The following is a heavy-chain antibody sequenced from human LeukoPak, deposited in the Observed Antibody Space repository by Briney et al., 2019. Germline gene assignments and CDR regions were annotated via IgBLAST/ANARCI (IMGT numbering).Heavy chain of an antibody. J-gene: IGHJ5*02. CDR2: INHSGST. V-gene: IGHV4-34*01. D-gene: IGHD6-13*01. CDR3: ANLIAAAGTGTWFDP. Sequence: SETLSLTCAVYGGSFSGYYWSWIRQPPGKGLEWIGEINHSGSTNYNPSLKSRVTISVDTSKNQFSLKLSSVTAADTAVCYCANLIAAAGTGTWFDPWGQGTLVTVSS. CDR1: GGSFSGYY.